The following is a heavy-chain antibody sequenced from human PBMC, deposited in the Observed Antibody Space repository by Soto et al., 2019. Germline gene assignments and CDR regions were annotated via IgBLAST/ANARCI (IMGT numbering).Heavy chain of an antibody. J-gene: IGHJ4*02. CDR2: IWYDGSNK. CDR1: GFTFSSYG. D-gene: IGHD3-9*01. CDR3: ARDCGGPYDILTQPMDY. V-gene: IGHV3-33*01. Sequence: GGSLRLSCAASGFTFSSYGMHWVRQAPGKGLEWVAVIWYDGSNKYYADSVKGRFTISRDNSKNTLYLQMNSLRAEDTAVYYCARDCGGPYDILTQPMDYWGQGTLVTVSS.